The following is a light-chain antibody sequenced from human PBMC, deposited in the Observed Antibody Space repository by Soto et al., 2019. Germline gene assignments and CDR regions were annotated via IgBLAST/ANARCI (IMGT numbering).Light chain of an antibody. Sequence: MTQSPATLSFSSGERANLSCKASQSVSSNHLAWYQQNPGQAPRLLIYGGSSRATGIPVRFSGSGSETDFTLTITRLEPEDFAVYYCQQYSSPRTFGQGTKVDIK. J-gene: IGKJ1*01. CDR2: GGS. V-gene: IGKV3-20*01. CDR1: QSVSSNH. CDR3: QQYSSPRT.